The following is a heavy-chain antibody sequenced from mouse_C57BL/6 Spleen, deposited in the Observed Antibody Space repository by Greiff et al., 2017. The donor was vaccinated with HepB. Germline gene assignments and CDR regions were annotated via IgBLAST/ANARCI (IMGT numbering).Heavy chain of an antibody. CDR3: ARGNWEAY. D-gene: IGHD4-1*01. Sequence: QVHVKQSGAELVKPGASVKISCKASGYAFSSYWMNWVKQRPGKVLEWIGQIYPGDGDTNYNGKFKGKATLTADKSSSTAYMQLSSLTSEDSAVYFCARGNWEAYWGQGTLVTVSA. V-gene: IGHV1-80*01. J-gene: IGHJ3*01. CDR2: IYPGDGDT. CDR1: GYAFSSYW.